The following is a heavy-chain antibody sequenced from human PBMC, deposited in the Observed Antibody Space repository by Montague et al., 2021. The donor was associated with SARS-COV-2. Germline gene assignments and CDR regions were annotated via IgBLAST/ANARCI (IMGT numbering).Heavy chain of an antibody. Sequence: SLRLSCAASGFTFISYAMSWVRQAPGKGLEWVSVIYSGVSSTYYADSVKGRFTISRDNSTNTLYLQMNSLRAEDTAVYYCAKGGYSPLTIFGVGRSHYYFDYWGQGTLVTVSS. CDR2: IYSGVSST. V-gene: IGHV3-23*03. CDR3: AKGGYSPLTIFGVGRSHYYFDY. J-gene: IGHJ4*02. CDR1: GFTFISYA. D-gene: IGHD3-3*01.